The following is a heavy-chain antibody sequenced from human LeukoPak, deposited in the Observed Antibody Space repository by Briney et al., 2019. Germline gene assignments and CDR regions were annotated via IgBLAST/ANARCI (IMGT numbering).Heavy chain of an antibody. CDR3: TRDWDY. J-gene: IGHJ4*02. V-gene: IGHV3-66*02. D-gene: IGHD2-21*01. Sequence: GGSLRLSCAASGFTVSYNYMSWVRQAPGKGLEWVSLIHSGGRIYYADSVKGQFTISRDISQNTLYLQMNSLRIEDTAVYFCTRDWDYWGQGTLVTVSS. CDR1: GFTVSYNY. CDR2: IHSGGRI.